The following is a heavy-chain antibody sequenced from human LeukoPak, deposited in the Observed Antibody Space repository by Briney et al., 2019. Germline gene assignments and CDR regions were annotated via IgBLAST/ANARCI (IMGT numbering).Heavy chain of an antibody. D-gene: IGHD2-21*02. CDR1: GGSFSGYY. Sequence: SETLSLTCAVYGGSFSGYYWSWIRQPPGKGLEWIGEINHSGSTNYNPSLKSRVTISVDTSKNQFSRKLSSVTAADTAVYYCARLSAYCGGDCYPQLDYWGQGTLVTVSS. J-gene: IGHJ4*02. CDR2: INHSGST. V-gene: IGHV4-34*01. CDR3: ARLSAYCGGDCYPQLDY.